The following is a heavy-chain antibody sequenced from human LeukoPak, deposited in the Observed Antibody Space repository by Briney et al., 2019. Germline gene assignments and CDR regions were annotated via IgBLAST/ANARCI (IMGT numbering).Heavy chain of an antibody. V-gene: IGHV1-2*02. J-gene: IGHJ6*02. CDR3: ARDAGRVTMVRYLPREVSPGMDV. D-gene: IGHD3-10*01. CDR1: GYTFTGYY. Sequence: ASVKVSCKASGYTFTGYYMHWVRQAPGQGLEWMGWINPNSGGTNYAQKFQGRVTMTRDTSISTAYMELSRLRSDDTAVYYCARDAGRVTMVRYLPREVSPGMDVWGQGTTVTVSS. CDR2: INPNSGGT.